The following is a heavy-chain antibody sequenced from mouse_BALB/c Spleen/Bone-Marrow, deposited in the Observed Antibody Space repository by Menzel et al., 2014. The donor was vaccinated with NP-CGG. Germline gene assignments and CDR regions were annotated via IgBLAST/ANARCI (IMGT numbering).Heavy chain of an antibody. CDR3: XXXXXXGLLAY. Sequence: QVQLQQPGAALVKPGTSVELSCKASGYNFTCFWINWVKLRPGQGLEWIGAIYPGSGSTNYNEKFKSKATLTVDTSYSPAYMQLSSLATEDSTXXXXXXXXXXGLLAYWGXGPQLTVSA. J-gene: IGHJ3*01. D-gene: IGHD3-1*01. CDR2: IYPGSGST. CDR1: GYNFTCFW. V-gene: IGHV1-55*01.